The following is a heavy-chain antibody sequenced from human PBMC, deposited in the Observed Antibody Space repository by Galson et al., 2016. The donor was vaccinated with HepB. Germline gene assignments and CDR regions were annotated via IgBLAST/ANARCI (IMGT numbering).Heavy chain of an antibody. CDR1: GFTFSSYW. CDR2: INSDGSRT. CDR3: ARALGSSSYRMDV. V-gene: IGHV3-74*01. J-gene: IGHJ6*02. Sequence: SLRLSCAASGFTFSSYWMHWVRQAPGKGLVWVSRINSDGSRTSYADSVKGRFTIPRDNAKNTLYLQMNSPRAEDTAVYYCARALGSSSYRMDVWGQGTTVTVSS. D-gene: IGHD6-6*01.